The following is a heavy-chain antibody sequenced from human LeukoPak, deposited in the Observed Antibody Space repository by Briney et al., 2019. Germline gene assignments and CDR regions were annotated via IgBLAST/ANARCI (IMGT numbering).Heavy chain of an antibody. CDR1: GGSTSTGSYY. Sequence: SETLSLTCSVSGGSTSTGSYYWGWIRQPPGKGLEWIVSVYYSGNTYYNPSLKSRVTTSVDTSKNQFSLKLSSLTAADTAVYYCARHTRGGWNEGFGYWGQGTLVTVSS. J-gene: IGHJ4*02. D-gene: IGHD1-1*01. V-gene: IGHV4-39*01. CDR3: ARHTRGGWNEGFGY. CDR2: VYYSGNT.